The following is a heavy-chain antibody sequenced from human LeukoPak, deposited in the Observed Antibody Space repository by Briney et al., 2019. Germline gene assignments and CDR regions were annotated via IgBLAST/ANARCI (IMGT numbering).Heavy chain of an antibody. CDR3: ARGIWALSRYYYGLDV. CDR1: GASISSHY. J-gene: IGHJ6*02. CDR2: IYSSGST. Sequence: PSETLSLTCTVSGASISSHYWSWVRQPAGKGLEWIGRIYSSGSTKYNPSLKSRVIISGDTSKNQFSLKLSSVAAAETAVYYCARGIWALSRYYYGLDVWAQGTTVTVSS. D-gene: IGHD2-21*01. V-gene: IGHV4-4*07.